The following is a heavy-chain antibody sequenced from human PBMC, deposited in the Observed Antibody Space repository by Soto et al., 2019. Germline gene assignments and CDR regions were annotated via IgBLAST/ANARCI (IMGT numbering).Heavy chain of an antibody. CDR2: ISYDGSNK. D-gene: IGHD3-22*01. V-gene: IGHV3-30-3*01. CDR3: ARGIVRHNYYDEYFFDY. CDR1: GFTFSSYA. Sequence: PGGSHRLSCAASGFTFSSYAMHWVRQAPGKGLEWVAVISYDGSNKYYADSVKGRFTISRDNSKNTLYLQVNSLRAEDTAVYYCARGIVRHNYYDEYFFDYCGQGTLVTVSS. J-gene: IGHJ4*02.